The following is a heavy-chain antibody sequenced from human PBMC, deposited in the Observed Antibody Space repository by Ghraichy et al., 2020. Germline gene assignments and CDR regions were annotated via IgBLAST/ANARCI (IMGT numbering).Heavy chain of an antibody. Sequence: GESLNISCKGSGYSFTSYWIGWVRQMPGKGLEWMGIIYPGDSDTRYSPSFQGQVTISADKSISTAYLQWSSLKASDTAMYYCARFVTYYYDSSGYYYGDWGQGTLVTVSS. J-gene: IGHJ4*02. D-gene: IGHD3-22*01. V-gene: IGHV5-51*01. CDR3: ARFVTYYYDSSGYYYGD. CDR1: GYSFTSYW. CDR2: IYPGDSDT.